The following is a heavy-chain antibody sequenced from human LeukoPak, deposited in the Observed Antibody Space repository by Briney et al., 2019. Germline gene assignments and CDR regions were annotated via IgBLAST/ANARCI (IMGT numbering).Heavy chain of an antibody. Sequence: ASVKVSCKASGYTFTGYYMHWVRQAPGQGLEWMGWINPNSGGTNYAQKFQGRVTMTRDTSISTAYMELSRLRSDDTAVYYCARDGDVLLWFGEYPIGMDVWGQGTTVTVSS. CDR1: GYTFTGYY. CDR3: ARDGDVLLWFGEYPIGMDV. J-gene: IGHJ6*02. V-gene: IGHV1-2*02. CDR2: INPNSGGT. D-gene: IGHD3-10*01.